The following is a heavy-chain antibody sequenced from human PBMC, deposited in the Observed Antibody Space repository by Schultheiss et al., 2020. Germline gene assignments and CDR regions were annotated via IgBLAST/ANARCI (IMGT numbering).Heavy chain of an antibody. J-gene: IGHJ6*03. CDR2: ISAYNGNT. CDR3: ARVLSGYDFSDYYMDV. D-gene: IGHD5-12*01. V-gene: IGHV1-18*01. Sequence: APVKVSCKASGYTFTSYGISWVRQAPGQGLEWMGWISAYNGNTNYAQKLQGRVTMTTDTSTSTAYMELRSLRSDDTAVYYCARVLSGYDFSDYYMDVWGKGTTVTVSS. CDR1: GYTFTSYG.